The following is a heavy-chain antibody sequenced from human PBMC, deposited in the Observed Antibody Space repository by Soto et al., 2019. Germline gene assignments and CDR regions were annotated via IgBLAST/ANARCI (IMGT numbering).Heavy chain of an antibody. Sequence: PGGSLRLSCAASGFTFSSYGMHWVRQAPGKGLEWVAVIWYDGSNKYYADSVKGRFTISRDNSKNTLYLQMNSLRAEDTAVYYCALGRRQLWSPAPFDYWGQGTLVTVSS. CDR2: IWYDGSNK. V-gene: IGHV3-33*01. CDR1: GFTFSSYG. J-gene: IGHJ4*02. D-gene: IGHD5-18*01. CDR3: ALGRRQLWSPAPFDY.